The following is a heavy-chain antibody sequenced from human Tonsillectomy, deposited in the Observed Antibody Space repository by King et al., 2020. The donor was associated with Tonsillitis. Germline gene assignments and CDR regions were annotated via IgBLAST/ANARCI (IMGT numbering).Heavy chain of an antibody. V-gene: IGHV3-23*04. CDR1: GFTFSSYA. CDR2: ISGSGGCT. D-gene: IGHD1-26*01. J-gene: IGHJ4*02. Sequence: VQLVESGGGLVQPGGSLRLSCAASGFTFSSYAMSWVRQAPGKGLEWVSAISGSGGCTYYAASVKGRFTISRDNSKNTLYLQMNSLRAEDTAVYYCANVVRWGHYYFDYWGQGTLVTVSS. CDR3: ANVVRWGHYYFDY.